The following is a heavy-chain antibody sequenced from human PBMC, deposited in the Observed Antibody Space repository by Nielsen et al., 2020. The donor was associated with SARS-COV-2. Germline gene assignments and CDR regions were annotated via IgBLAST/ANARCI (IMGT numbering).Heavy chain of an antibody. D-gene: IGHD1-26*01. V-gene: IGHV1-69*10. J-gene: IGHJ6*02. CDR2: IIPILDMA. CDR3: ARVKGTHGGSYLDV. CDR1: GCSFISYA. Sequence: SVNVSCKASGCSFISYAISWVRQAPGQGLEWMGRIIPILDMADYGQQFQGRLTITADKSTSTAYMELSSLRYEDTAVYYCARVKGTHGGSYLDVWGQGTAVTVSS.